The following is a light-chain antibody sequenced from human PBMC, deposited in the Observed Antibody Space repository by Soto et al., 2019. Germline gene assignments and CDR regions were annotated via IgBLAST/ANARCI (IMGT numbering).Light chain of an antibody. V-gene: IGKV3-20*01. J-gene: IGKJ1*01. CDR2: GAS. Sequence: EIVLTQSPGTLSLSPGERATLSCRASQSVSSSYLAWYQQKPGQAPRLLIYGASSRATGIPDRFSGSGSGTDFTLTISRLEPEDFAVYYCQQYGSSPLTLGQGTKV. CDR3: QQYGSSPLT. CDR1: QSVSSSY.